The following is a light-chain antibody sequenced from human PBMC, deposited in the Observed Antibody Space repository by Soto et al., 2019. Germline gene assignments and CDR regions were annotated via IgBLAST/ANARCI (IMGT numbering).Light chain of an antibody. Sequence: EIVLTQSPGTLSLSPGEGATLSCRASQSVSSNYLAWYQQKPGQAPRLLIFGASNRASDIPDRFSSRGSGTDFTLTISRLEPEDFAVYYCQQYGSSPPYTFGQGNKLEIK. J-gene: IGKJ2*01. CDR2: GAS. CDR1: QSVSSNY. V-gene: IGKV3-20*01. CDR3: QQYGSSPPYT.